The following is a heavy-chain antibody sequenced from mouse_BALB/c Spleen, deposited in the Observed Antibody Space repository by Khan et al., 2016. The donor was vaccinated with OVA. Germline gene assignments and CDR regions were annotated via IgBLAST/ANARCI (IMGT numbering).Heavy chain of an antibody. J-gene: IGHJ3*01. CDR2: ISPYSGHA. D-gene: IGHD1-3*01. CDR1: GYTFTDFT. V-gene: IGHV1S137*01. Sequence: QVQLKESGAELVRPGVSVKISCKGSGYTFTDFTMHWVRQSHAMSLEWIGDISPYSGHADYNQEFKDKATLTVDKSSSTAYMELARLTSEDSAIYYCTRGRGGTRFAYWGQGTLVTVSA. CDR3: TRGRGGTRFAY.